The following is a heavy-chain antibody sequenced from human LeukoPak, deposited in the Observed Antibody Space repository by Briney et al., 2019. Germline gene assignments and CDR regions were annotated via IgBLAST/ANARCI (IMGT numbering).Heavy chain of an antibody. CDR2: TYHSGST. D-gene: IGHD5-24*01. Sequence: SGTLSLTCAVSGGSISSSNWWSWVRQPPGKGLEWIGETYHSGSTNYNPSLKSRVTISVDKSKNQFSLKLSSVTAADTAVYYWAPRDGYYYYGMDFWGKGTTVTVSS. CDR1: GGSISSSNW. CDR3: APRDGYYYYGMDF. V-gene: IGHV4-4*02. J-gene: IGHJ6*04.